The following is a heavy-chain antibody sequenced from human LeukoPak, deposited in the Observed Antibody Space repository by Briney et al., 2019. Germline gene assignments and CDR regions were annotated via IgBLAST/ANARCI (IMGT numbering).Heavy chain of an antibody. J-gene: IGHJ4*02. V-gene: IGHV1-46*01. D-gene: IGHD5-18*01. CDR3: ARSWIQLFLDY. CDR1: GYTFTNYY. Sequence: ASVTVSCMATGYTFTNYYMHRVRQAPGQGLEWMGIINPSGGSTSYAQKFQGRVTMTRDTSTSTVYMELSSLRSEDTAVYYCARSWIQLFLDYWGQGTLVTVSS. CDR2: INPSGGST.